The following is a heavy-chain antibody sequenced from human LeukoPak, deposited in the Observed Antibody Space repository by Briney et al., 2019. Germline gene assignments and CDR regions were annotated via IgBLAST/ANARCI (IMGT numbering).Heavy chain of an antibody. CDR1: GFTFSDYY. V-gene: IGHV3-11*01. CDR2: ISSSGSTI. Sequence: GGSLRLSCAASGFTFSDYYMSWIRQAPGKGLEWVSYISSSGSTIYYADSVKGRFTISRDNAKNSLYLQMNSLRAEDTAVYYCASDYDILTGSSDYWGQGTLVTVSS. CDR3: ASDYDILTGSSDY. D-gene: IGHD3-9*01. J-gene: IGHJ4*02.